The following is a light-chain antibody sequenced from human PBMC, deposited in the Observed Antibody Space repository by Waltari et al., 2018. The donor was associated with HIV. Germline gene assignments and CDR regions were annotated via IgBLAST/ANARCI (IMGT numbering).Light chain of an antibody. V-gene: IGLV1-44*01. CDR2: ADD. CDR3: AMWDASLAGSG. J-gene: IGLJ2*01. CDR1: SPTIGSTT. Sequence: SVVTQPPSASGTPGQRVTISCSGSSPTIGSTTLNWFQHLPGTAPKLVIYADDQRPSGVPGRFAAARSGASDSLAINGLHVEDEDDYYGAMWDASLAGSGVGGGTRLTVL.